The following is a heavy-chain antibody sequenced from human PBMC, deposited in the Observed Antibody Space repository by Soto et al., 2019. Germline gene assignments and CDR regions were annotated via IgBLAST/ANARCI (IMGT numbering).Heavy chain of an antibody. Sequence: QLQLQKSGSGLVKPSQTLSLTCAVSGGSISSGGYSWSWIRQPPGNGLEWIGHIYHSGSTYYNPSLKNQVTISVDRSKNQFSLKLSSVTAADTAVYYCARGGSMGARKYNWFDPWGQGTLVTVSS. J-gene: IGHJ5*02. CDR1: GGSISSGGYS. CDR3: ARGGSMGARKYNWFDP. V-gene: IGHV4-30-2*01. D-gene: IGHD1-26*01. CDR2: IYHSGST.